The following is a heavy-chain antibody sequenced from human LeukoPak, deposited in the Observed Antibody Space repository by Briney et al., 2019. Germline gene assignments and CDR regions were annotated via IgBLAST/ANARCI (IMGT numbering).Heavy chain of an antibody. CDR2: INAGNGNT. CDR3: ARGPLIGYCSSTSCYVNY. D-gene: IGHD2-2*01. CDR1: GYTFTSYA. J-gene: IGHJ4*02. V-gene: IGHV1-3*01. Sequence: ASVKVSCKASGYTFTSYAMHWVRQAPGQRLEWMGWINAGNGNTKYSQKFQGRVTMTRNTSISTAYMELSSLRSEDTAVYYCARGPLIGYCSSTSCYVNYWGQGTLVTVSS.